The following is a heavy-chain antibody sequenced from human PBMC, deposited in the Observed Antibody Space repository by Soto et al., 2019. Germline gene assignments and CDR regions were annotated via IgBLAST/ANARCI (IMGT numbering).Heavy chain of an antibody. Sequence: PGGSLRLSCAASGFTFDDYGMSWVRQAPGKGLEWVSGINWNGGSTGYADSVKGRFTISRDNAKNSLYLQMNSLRAEDTALYYYARSNLMLAYCGGDCYSGDYYFDYWGQGTLVTVSS. J-gene: IGHJ4*02. D-gene: IGHD2-21*02. CDR2: INWNGGST. V-gene: IGHV3-20*04. CDR1: GFTFDDYG. CDR3: ARSNLMLAYCGGDCYSGDYYFDY.